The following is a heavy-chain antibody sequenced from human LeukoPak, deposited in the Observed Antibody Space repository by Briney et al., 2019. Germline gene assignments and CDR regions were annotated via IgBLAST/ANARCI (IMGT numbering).Heavy chain of an antibody. CDR1: GGCFSGYY. CDR3: ARRRVAPRWFDP. J-gene: IGHJ5*02. D-gene: IGHD2-15*01. CDR2: INHSGST. V-gene: IGHV4-34*01. Sequence: SETLSLTCAVYGGCFSGYYWSWIRQPPGKGLEWIGEINHSGSTNYNPSLKSRVTISVDTSKNQFSLKLSSVTAADTAVYYCARRRVAPRWFDPWGQGTLVTVSS.